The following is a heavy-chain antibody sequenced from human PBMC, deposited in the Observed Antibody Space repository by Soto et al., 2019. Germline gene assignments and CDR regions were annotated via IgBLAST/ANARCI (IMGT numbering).Heavy chain of an antibody. CDR2: VYCTGST. Sequence: SETLSLTCTVSGAPIYSYYWSWIRQPPGKGLEWIGYVYCTGSTLYNPSLESRVTVSLDTSKNQFSLKLTSVTAADTAVYYCATGGASSKPFDYWGQGALVTVSS. J-gene: IGHJ4*02. CDR1: GAPIYSYY. D-gene: IGHD2-15*01. CDR3: ATGGASSKPFDY. V-gene: IGHV4-59*01.